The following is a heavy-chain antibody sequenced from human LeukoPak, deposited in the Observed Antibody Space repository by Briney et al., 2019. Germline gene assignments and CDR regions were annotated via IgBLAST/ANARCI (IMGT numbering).Heavy chain of an antibody. D-gene: IGHD6-13*01. CDR1: GFTVSSNY. CDR2: IYTGGST. V-gene: IGHV3-53*01. J-gene: IGHJ4*02. Sequence: GGSLRLSCAASGFTVSSNYMSWVRQATGKGLEYVSVIYTGGSTYYADSVKGRFTISRDKSKNTLDLQMDSLRDEDTAVYYCARLIAAAGRVYFDSWGQGTLVTVSS. CDR3: ARLIAAAGRVYFDS.